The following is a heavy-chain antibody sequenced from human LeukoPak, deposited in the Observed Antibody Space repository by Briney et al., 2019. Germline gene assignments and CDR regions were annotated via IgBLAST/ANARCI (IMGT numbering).Heavy chain of an antibody. V-gene: IGHV4-34*01. Sequence: PSETLSLTCAVYGGSFSGYYWSWVRQPPGKGLEWIGEINHSGSTYYNPSLKSRVTISVDTSKNQFSLKLSSVTAADTAVYYCARREIYDSSGYYYFDYWGQGTLVTVSS. CDR3: ARREIYDSSGYYYFDY. CDR1: GGSFSGYY. D-gene: IGHD3-22*01. J-gene: IGHJ4*02. CDR2: INHSGST.